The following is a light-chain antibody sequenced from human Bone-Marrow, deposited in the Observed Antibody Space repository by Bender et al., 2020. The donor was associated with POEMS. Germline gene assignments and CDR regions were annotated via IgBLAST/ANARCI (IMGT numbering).Light chain of an antibody. CDR2: DVH. CDR1: NRDIGSYNL. CDR3: CSYVGSSNWV. J-gene: IGLJ3*02. Sequence: QSVLTQAASVSGSPGQSITISCTGTNRDIGSYNLVSWYQQHPGNAPRLMIYDVHFRPSGVPDRFSGSKSGNTASLTISGLQAEDEGDYYCCSYVGSSNWVFGGGTKLTVL. V-gene: IGLV2-23*02.